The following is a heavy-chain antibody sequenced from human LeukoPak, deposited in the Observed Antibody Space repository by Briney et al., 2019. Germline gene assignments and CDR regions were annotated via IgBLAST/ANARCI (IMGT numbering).Heavy chain of an antibody. CDR3: ARDYIAAAGTPGFDP. Sequence: ASVKVSCKASGYTFTSYGTSWVRQAPGQGLGRMRWISAYNGNTNYAQKLQGRVTMTTDTSTSTAYMELRSLRADDTAVYYCARDYIAAAGTPGFDPWGQGTLVTVSS. J-gene: IGHJ5*02. V-gene: IGHV1-18*01. CDR1: GYTFTSYG. D-gene: IGHD6-13*01. CDR2: ISAYNGNT.